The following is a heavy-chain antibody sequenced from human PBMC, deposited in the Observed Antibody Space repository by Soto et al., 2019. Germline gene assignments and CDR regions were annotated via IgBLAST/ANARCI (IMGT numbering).Heavy chain of an antibody. CDR2: INPNSGGT. Sequence: ASVKVSCKASGYTFTGYYMHWVRQAPGQGLEWMGWINPNSGGTNYAQKFQGWVTMTRDTSISTAYMELSRLRSDDTAVYYCAREAMGGGYTYYCGMDVWGQGTTVTVAS. V-gene: IGHV1-2*04. D-gene: IGHD2-2*02. CDR1: GYTFTGYY. J-gene: IGHJ6*02. CDR3: AREAMGGGYTYYCGMDV.